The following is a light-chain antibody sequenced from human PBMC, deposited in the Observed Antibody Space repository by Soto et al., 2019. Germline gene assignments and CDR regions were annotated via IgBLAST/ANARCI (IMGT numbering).Light chain of an antibody. CDR1: SGHSSYA. V-gene: IGLV4-69*01. CDR3: QTWCTGIRV. Sequence: QLVLTQSPSASASLGASVKLTCILSSGHSSYAIAWHQQQPEKGPRYLMKLNSDGSHNKGDGIPDRFSGSSSGAERYLTISSLQSEDEADYYCQTWCTGIRVFGGGTKLTVL. CDR2: LNSDGSH. J-gene: IGLJ3*02.